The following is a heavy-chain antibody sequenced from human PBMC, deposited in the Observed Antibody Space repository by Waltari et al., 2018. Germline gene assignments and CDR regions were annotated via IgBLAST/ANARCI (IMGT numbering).Heavy chain of an antibody. Sequence: QVQLVQSGAEVKKPGASVKVSCKASGYTFPSYDINWVRQATGQGLEWMGWMNPNSGNTGYSQKVQGRVTMARNTSISTAYMELSSLRSEDTAGYYCARGSDGGGGDPHADYHYYYGMDVWGQGTTVTVSS. CDR3: ARGSDGGGGDPHADYHYYYGMDV. V-gene: IGHV1-8*01. CDR2: MNPNSGNT. J-gene: IGHJ6*02. CDR1: GYTFPSYD. D-gene: IGHD2-21*01.